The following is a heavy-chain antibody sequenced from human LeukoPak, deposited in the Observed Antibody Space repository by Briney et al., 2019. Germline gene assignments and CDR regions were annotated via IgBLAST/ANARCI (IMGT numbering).Heavy chain of an antibody. Sequence: GGSLRLSRAASGFTFSSYGMSWVRQAPGKGLEWVSAISGSGGSTYYADSVKGRFTISRDNSKNTLYLQMNSLRAEDTAVYYCAKDLGWDPGNWFDPWGQGTLVTVSS. D-gene: IGHD6-19*01. CDR1: GFTFSSYG. CDR2: ISGSGGST. CDR3: AKDLGWDPGNWFDP. J-gene: IGHJ5*02. V-gene: IGHV3-23*01.